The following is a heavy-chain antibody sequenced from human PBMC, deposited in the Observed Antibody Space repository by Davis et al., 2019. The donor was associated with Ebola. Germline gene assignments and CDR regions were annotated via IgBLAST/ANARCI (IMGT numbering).Heavy chain of an antibody. CDR2: IKQDGSEK. CDR3: TRGRHSEPTYDDY. J-gene: IGHJ4*02. V-gene: IGHV3-7*01. D-gene: IGHD2/OR15-2a*01. Sequence: GESLKTPCAASGFTFSSYWMTWVRQAPGKGLEWVANIKQDGSEKYYVDSVKGRFTISRDNAKNSLYLQMNSLRAEDTAVYYCTRGRHSEPTYDDYWGQGTLVTVSS. CDR1: GFTFSSYW.